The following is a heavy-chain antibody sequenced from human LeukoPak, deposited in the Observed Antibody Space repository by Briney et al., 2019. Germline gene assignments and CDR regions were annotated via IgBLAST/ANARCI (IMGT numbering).Heavy chain of an antibody. J-gene: IGHJ4*02. CDR1: GFTVSSNY. V-gene: IGHV3-66*01. D-gene: IGHD2-2*01. CDR3: ARRYCSSTSCLLDY. CDR2: IHSGGDT. Sequence: GGSLRLSCAASGFTVSSNYMSWVRQAPGKGLEWVSVIHSGGDTYYADSVKGRFTISKDNSKNTLYLQMNSLGVEDTAVYYCARRYCSSTSCLLDYGGEGTLVTVSS.